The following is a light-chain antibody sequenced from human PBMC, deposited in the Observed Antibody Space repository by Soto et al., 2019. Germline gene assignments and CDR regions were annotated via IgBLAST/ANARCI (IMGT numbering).Light chain of an antibody. J-gene: IGLJ1*01. CDR3: AAWDASLDGYV. CDR2: SYD. CDR1: SSNLGDNT. V-gene: IGLV1-44*01. Sequence: QSVLTQPPSASGTPGQRVTISCSTSSSNLGDNTVNWYQQVPGTAPKLLIYSYDQRPSGVPDRFSGSKSGTSASLAISGLQSEDEADYYCAAWDASLDGYVFGNGTRSPS.